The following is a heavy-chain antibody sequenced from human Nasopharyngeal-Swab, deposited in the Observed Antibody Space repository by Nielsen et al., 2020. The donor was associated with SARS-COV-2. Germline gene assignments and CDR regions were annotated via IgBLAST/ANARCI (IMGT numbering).Heavy chain of an antibody. CDR3: AKDLIAAAGTLGWFDP. CDR2: ISGSGGST. Sequence: GSLKISCAASGFTFSSYAMSWVRQAPGKGLEWVSAISGSGGSTYYANSVKGRFTISRDNSKNTLYLQMNSLRAEDTAVYYCAKDLIAAAGTLGWFDPWGQGTLVTVSS. V-gene: IGHV3-23*01. J-gene: IGHJ5*02. CDR1: GFTFSSYA. D-gene: IGHD6-13*01.